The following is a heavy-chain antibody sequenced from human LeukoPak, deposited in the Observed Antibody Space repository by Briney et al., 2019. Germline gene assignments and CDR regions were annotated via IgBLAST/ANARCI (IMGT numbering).Heavy chain of an antibody. CDR2: IYYIGST. CDR3: ARGYCSSTSCLHFDY. J-gene: IGHJ4*02. V-gene: IGHV4-59*01. Sequence: PSETLSLTCTVAGGSISSYYWSWIRQPPGKGLEWIGYIYYIGSTNYNPSLKSRVTISVDTSKNQFSLKLSSVTAADTAVYYCARGYCSSTSCLHFDYWGQGTLVTVSS. D-gene: IGHD2-2*01. CDR1: GGSISSYY.